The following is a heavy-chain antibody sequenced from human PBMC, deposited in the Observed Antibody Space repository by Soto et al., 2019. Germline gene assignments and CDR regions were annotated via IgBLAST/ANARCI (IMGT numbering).Heavy chain of an antibody. CDR3: ASRSLRGKDV. CDR1: GGCISSGGYS. V-gene: IGHV4-30-2*01. D-gene: IGHD3-10*01. Sequence: PLSLTCADSGGCISSGGYSWSWIRQPPGKGLEWIGYIYHSGSTYYNPSLKSRVTISVDRSKNQFSLKLSSVTAADTDVYYCASRSLRGKDVWGQGTTVTVSS. J-gene: IGHJ6*02. CDR2: IYHSGST.